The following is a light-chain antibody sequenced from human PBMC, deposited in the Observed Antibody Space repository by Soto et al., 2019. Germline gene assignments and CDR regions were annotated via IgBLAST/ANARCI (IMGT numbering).Light chain of an antibody. CDR1: PDITNP. V-gene: IGKV1-33*01. Sequence: DIQMPKSPSSLSASVRDRVTSTCHARPDITNPLNWYQQKPGKAPKLLISDASHLEPAVLSRFSGSGSGTDFTFTIISLQLEYRAKDFCQQDDNLPFTFGAGTKVVI. J-gene: IGKJ3*01. CDR3: QQDDNLPFT. CDR2: DAS.